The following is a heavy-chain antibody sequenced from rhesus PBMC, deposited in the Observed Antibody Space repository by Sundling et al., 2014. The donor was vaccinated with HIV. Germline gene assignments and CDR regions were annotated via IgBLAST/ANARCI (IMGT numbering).Heavy chain of an antibody. J-gene: IGHJ6*01. D-gene: IGHD2-39*01. CDR1: GFTFSDDY. Sequence: EVQLVESGGGLVQPGGSLRLSCAASGFTFSDDYMEWVRQTPGKGLEWVGQINPNGGSRFLMDSVKGRFTIYRDNARNTLYLQLNSLKVEDTAVYYCTRHRGLGYYGLDSWGQGVVVTVSS. CDR2: INPNGGSR. V-gene: IGHV3-176*02. CDR3: TRHRGLGYYGLDS.